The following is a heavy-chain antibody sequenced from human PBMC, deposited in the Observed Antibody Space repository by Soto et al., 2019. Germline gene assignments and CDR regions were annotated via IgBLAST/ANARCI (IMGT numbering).Heavy chain of an antibody. CDR3: ARLVRGAFDI. V-gene: IGHV4-59*08. D-gene: IGHD3-10*01. CDR2: IYYSGST. Sequence: SETLSLTCTVSGGSISSYYWSWIRQPPGKGLEWIGYIYYSGSTNYNPSLKSRVTISVDTSKNQFSLKLSSVTAADTAVYYCARLVRGAFDIWAQGTMVTVSS. CDR1: GGSISSYY. J-gene: IGHJ3*02.